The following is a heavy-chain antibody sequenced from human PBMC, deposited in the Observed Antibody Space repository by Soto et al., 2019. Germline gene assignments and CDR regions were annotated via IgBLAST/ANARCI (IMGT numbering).Heavy chain of an antibody. CDR2: ISGSGGST. Sequence: GGSLRLSCAASGFTFASYAMAWVRQAPGKGLEWVSAISGSGGSTYYADSVKGRFTISRDNSKNTLYLQMNSLRAEDTAVYYCAKDGPDYVWGSYRYTEAAWGQGTLVTVSS. V-gene: IGHV3-23*01. CDR1: GFTFASYA. D-gene: IGHD3-16*02. J-gene: IGHJ5*02. CDR3: AKDGPDYVWGSYRYTEAA.